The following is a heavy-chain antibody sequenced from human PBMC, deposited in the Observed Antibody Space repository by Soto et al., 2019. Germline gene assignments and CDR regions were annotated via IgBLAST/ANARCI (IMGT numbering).Heavy chain of an antibody. CDR2: IFYSGST. D-gene: IGHD6-19*01. J-gene: IGHJ1*01. V-gene: IGHV4-39*01. CDR1: GGSISRSSYY. CDR3: AGHGVASSCWYDGHVAC. Sequence: QLQLQESGPGLVKPSETLSLTCTVSGGSISRSSYYWGWIRQPPGKGLERIGSIFYSGSTYYNPSLKSRVTISVDTSKNQFALRLSSVTAADTTVYYFAGHGVASSCWYDGHVACWGQGTLVAASS.